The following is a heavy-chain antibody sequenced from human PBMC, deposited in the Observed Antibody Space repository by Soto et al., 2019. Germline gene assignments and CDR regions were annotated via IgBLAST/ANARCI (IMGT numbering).Heavy chain of an antibody. Sequence: QVQLQESGPGLVKPSETLSLTCTVSGGSISSYYWSWIRQPPGKGLEWIGYIYYSGSTNYNPSLNSRATISVDTSKNQFSLQLSSVTAADTAVYYCARRYGSGLDYWGQGTLVTVSS. CDR3: ARRYGSGLDY. J-gene: IGHJ4*02. CDR1: GGSISSYY. V-gene: IGHV4-59*08. D-gene: IGHD3-10*01. CDR2: IYYSGST.